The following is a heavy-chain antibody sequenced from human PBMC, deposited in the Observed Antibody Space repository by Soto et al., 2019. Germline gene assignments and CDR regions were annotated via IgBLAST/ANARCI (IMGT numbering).Heavy chain of an antibody. CDR2: ISWNSGSI. Sequence: GGSLGLSCAASGFTFADYAMHWVRQAPGKGLEWVSGISWNSGSIGYADSVKGRFTISRDNAKNSLYLQMNSLRAEDTALYYCAKDMWAQQLVLYWFDPWGQGTLVTVSS. D-gene: IGHD6-13*01. CDR3: AKDMWAQQLVLYWFDP. V-gene: IGHV3-9*01. J-gene: IGHJ5*02. CDR1: GFTFADYA.